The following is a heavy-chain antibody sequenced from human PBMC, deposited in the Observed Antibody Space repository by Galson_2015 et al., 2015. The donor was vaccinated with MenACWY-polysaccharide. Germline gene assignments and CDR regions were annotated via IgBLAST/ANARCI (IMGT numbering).Heavy chain of an antibody. Sequence: SLRLSCAASGLTFSSYWMSWVRQAPGKGLEWVANIKQDGSEKYYVDSVKGRFTISRDNAKNSLYLQMNSLRAEDTAVYYCARDGDDSSGYYLGEHYYYYYGMDVWGQGTTVTVSS. CDR2: IKQDGSEK. CDR1: GLTFSSYW. CDR3: ARDGDDSSGYYLGEHYYYYYGMDV. V-gene: IGHV3-7*01. D-gene: IGHD3-22*01. J-gene: IGHJ6*02.